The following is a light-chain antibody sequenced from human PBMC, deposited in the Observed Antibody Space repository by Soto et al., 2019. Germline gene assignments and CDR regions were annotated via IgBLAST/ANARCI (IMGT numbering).Light chain of an antibody. CDR2: DVS. CDR3: SSYTSSSTSV. Sequence: QSVLTQPASVSGSPGQSITISCTGTSSDVGGYNYVSWYQQHPGKAHKLMIYDVSHRPSGVSNRFSCSKSGNTASLTISGLQAEDEADYYCSSYTSSSTSVFGGGTKVTVL. CDR1: SSDVGGYNY. J-gene: IGLJ2*01. V-gene: IGLV2-14*01.